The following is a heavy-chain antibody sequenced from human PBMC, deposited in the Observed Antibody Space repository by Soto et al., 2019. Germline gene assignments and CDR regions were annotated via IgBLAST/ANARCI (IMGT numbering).Heavy chain of an antibody. V-gene: IGHV3-30*03. D-gene: IGHD6-19*01. CDR1: GVTFSSYG. CDR3: GAGQFFSDY. Sequence: PGVSLGLSCAASGVTFSSYGMHWFRQAPGKGLEWVALISFDGSNTYYADSVKGRFTISRDNSQNTLYLQMHSLRAEDTSLYYCGAGQFFSDYWGQGALVTVCS. CDR2: ISFDGSNT. J-gene: IGHJ4*02.